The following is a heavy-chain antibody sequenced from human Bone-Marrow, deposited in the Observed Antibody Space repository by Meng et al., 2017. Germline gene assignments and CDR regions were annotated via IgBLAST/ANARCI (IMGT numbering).Heavy chain of an antibody. Sequence: QGPLVQSGAEVKKPEASVKVSCKPSAYNFPDYYIHWVRQAPGQGLEWMGMFNPAFGGGTDYSPRFQGRITMTRDTSTTTLYMELSSLRSEDTAIYYCVRERRETCYFDSWGQGTLVTVSS. CDR2: FNPAFGGGT. CDR3: VRERRETCYFDS. V-gene: IGHV1-46*01. CDR1: AYNFPDYY. J-gene: IGHJ4*02. D-gene: IGHD3-10*01.